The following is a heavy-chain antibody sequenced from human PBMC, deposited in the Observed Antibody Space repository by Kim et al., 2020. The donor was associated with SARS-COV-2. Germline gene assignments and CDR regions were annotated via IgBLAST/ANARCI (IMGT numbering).Heavy chain of an antibody. Sequence: TYYNPSLKSRVTISVDTSKNQFSLKLSSVTAADTAVYYCARDSNGDYFDYWGQGTLVTVSS. CDR2: T. J-gene: IGHJ4*02. D-gene: IGHD6-25*01. V-gene: IGHV4-30-2*05. CDR3: ARDSNGDYFDY.